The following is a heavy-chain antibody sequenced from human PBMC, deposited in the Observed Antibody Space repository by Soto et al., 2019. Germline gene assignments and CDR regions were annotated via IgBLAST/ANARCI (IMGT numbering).Heavy chain of an antibody. J-gene: IGHJ4*02. CDR3: ARDYRDSSWFRSTYYFDY. V-gene: IGHV3-33*01. Sequence: GGSLRLSCAASGFTFSSYGMHWVRQAPGKGLEWVVVIWYDGSNKYYADSVKGRFTISRDNSKNTLYLQMNSLRAEDTAVYYCARDYRDSSWFRSTYYFDYWGQGTLVTVSS. D-gene: IGHD6-13*01. CDR1: GFTFSSYG. CDR2: IWYDGSNK.